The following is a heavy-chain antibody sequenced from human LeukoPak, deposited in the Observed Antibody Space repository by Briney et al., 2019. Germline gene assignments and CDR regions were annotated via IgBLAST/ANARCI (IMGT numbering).Heavy chain of an antibody. J-gene: IGHJ4*02. D-gene: IGHD2-15*01. CDR2: ISVDGRDK. Sequence: GGSLRLSCEASGFTFSSYAMHWVRRAPGEGLEWVAVISVDGRDKHHVDSVKGRFTISRDNSKSTLYLQMNSLRGDDTAVYFCARDVEGSAKYYFDYWGQGTLVTVSS. V-gene: IGHV3-30*04. CDR3: ARDVEGSAKYYFDY. CDR1: GFTFSSYA.